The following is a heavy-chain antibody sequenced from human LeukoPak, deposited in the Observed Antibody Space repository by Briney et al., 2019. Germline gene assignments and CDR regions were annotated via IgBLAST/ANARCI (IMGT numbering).Heavy chain of an antibody. V-gene: IGHV4-34*01. Sequence: SETLSLTCAVYGGSFSGYYWTWIRQPPGKGLEWIGEINHSGSTSYNPSLKSRATISVDTSNNQFSLKLSSVTAADTAVYYCARRLDLWGRGTLVTVSS. CDR3: ARRLDL. CDR2: INHSGST. J-gene: IGHJ2*01. CDR1: GGSFSGYY.